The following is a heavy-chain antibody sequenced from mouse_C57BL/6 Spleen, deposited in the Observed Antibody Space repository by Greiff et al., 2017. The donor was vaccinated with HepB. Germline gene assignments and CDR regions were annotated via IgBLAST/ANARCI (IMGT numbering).Heavy chain of an antibody. Sequence: VQLQQSGPELVKPGASVKMSYKASGYTFTDYNMHWVKQSHGKSLEWIGYINPNNGGTSYNQKFKGKATLTVNKSSSTAYMELRSLTSEDSAVYYCARSGGGYPYYYAMDYWGQGTSVTVSS. CDR2: INPNNGGT. CDR3: ARSGGGYPYYYAMDY. J-gene: IGHJ4*01. CDR1: GYTFTDYN. V-gene: IGHV1-22*01. D-gene: IGHD2-2*01.